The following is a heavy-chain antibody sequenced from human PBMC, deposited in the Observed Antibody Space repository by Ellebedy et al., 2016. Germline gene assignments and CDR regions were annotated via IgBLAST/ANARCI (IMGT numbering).Heavy chain of an antibody. CDR3: ARVRQQLVHKSFDY. Sequence: SETLSLTCAVCGGSFSGYYWSWIRQPPGKGLEWIGEINHSGSTNYNPSLKSRVTISVDTSKNQFSLKLSSVTAADTAVYYCARVRQQLVHKSFDYWGQGTLVTVSS. D-gene: IGHD6-13*01. V-gene: IGHV4-34*01. CDR1: GGSFSGYY. J-gene: IGHJ4*02. CDR2: INHSGST.